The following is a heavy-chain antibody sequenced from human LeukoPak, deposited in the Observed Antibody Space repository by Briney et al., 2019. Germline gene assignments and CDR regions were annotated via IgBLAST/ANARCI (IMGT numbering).Heavy chain of an antibody. Sequence: ASVKVSCKASGYTFTSYGISWVRQAPGQGLEWMGWISAYNGNTNYAQKLQGRVTMTTDTSTSTAYMELRSLRSDDTAVYYCARAVVPAADRGNWFDPWGQGTLVTVSS. D-gene: IGHD2-2*01. CDR1: GYTFTSYG. CDR3: ARAVVPAADRGNWFDP. J-gene: IGHJ5*02. CDR2: ISAYNGNT. V-gene: IGHV1-18*01.